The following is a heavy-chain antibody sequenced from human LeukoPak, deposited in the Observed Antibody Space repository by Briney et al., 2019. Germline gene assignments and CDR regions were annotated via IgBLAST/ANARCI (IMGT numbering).Heavy chain of an antibody. J-gene: IGHJ4*02. Sequence: SETLSLTCTVSGGSISSHYWSWIRQPPGKGLEWVGYIYYSGSTNYNPSLKSRVTISVDTSKNQFSLKLSSVTAADTAVYYCARNRYYFDYWGQGTLVTVSS. CDR3: ARNRYYFDY. CDR1: GGSISSHY. V-gene: IGHV4-59*11. CDR2: IYYSGST. D-gene: IGHD1-14*01.